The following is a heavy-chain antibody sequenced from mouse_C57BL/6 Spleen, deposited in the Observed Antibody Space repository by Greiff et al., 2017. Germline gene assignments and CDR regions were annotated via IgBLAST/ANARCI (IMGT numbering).Heavy chain of an antibody. CDR2: ISYSGST. V-gene: IGHV3-1*01. CDR3: ARGYYYGAMDY. D-gene: IGHD1-1*01. CDR1: GYSITSGYD. Sequence: DVQLQESGPGMVKPSQSLSLTCTVTGYSITSGYDWHWIRHFPGNKLEWMGYISYSGSTNYNPSLKSRISITHDKSKNHFFLKLNSVTTEDTATYYWARGYYYGAMDYWGQGTSVTVSS. J-gene: IGHJ4*01.